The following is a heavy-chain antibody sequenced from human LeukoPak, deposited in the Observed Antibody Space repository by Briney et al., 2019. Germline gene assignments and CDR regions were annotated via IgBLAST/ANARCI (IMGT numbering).Heavy chain of an antibody. Sequence: SETLSLTCAVYGGSFSGNYWSWIRQPPGKGLEWIGEINHSGSTNYNPSLKSRVTISVDTSKNQFSLKLSSVTAADTAVYYCARVEGLWFGEGAWFDPWGQGTLVTVSS. V-gene: IGHV4-34*01. CDR1: GGSFSGNY. J-gene: IGHJ5*02. CDR3: ARVEGLWFGEGAWFDP. CDR2: INHSGST. D-gene: IGHD3-10*01.